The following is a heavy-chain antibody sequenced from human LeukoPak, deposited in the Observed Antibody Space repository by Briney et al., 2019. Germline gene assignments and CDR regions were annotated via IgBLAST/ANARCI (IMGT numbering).Heavy chain of an antibody. CDR3: ARGGYSGLTH. Sequence: PSATLSLTCAVYGGSFSGYYWSWIRQPPGKGLEWIGEINHSGSTNYNPSLKSPVTISVDTSKNQFSLKLSSVTAADTAVYYCARGGYSGLTHWGQGTLVTVSS. CDR2: INHSGST. CDR1: GGSFSGYY. V-gene: IGHV4-34*01. J-gene: IGHJ4*02. D-gene: IGHD5-12*01.